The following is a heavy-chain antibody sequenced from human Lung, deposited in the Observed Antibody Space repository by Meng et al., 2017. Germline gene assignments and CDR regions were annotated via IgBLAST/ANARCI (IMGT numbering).Heavy chain of an antibody. CDR1: GGSFSDYY. V-gene: IGHV4-34*01. Sequence: QGQLPQWGLRLLKPSETLSLTCVVSGGSFSDYYWSWIRQPPGKGLEWIGEINHSGSTNYNPSLESRATISVDTSQNNLSLKLSSVTAADSAVYYCARGPTTMAHDFDYWGQGTLVTVSS. D-gene: IGHD4-11*01. CDR2: INHSGST. CDR3: ARGPTTMAHDFDY. J-gene: IGHJ4*02.